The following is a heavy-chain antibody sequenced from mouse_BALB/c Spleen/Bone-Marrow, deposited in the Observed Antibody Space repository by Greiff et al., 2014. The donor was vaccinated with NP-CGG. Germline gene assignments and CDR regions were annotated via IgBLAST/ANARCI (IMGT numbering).Heavy chain of an antibody. CDR3: ARDAGRGNFDY. Sequence: EVKLVESGGGLVQPGGSLRLSCATSGFTFSDFYMEWVRQPPGKRLEWIAASRSRRNDYTTEYSASVKGRFIVSRDTSQSILYLQMNALRAEDTAIYYCARDAGRGNFDYWGQGTTLTVSS. V-gene: IGHV7-1*02. D-gene: IGHD4-1*01. CDR1: GFTFSDFY. CDR2: SRSRRNDYTT. J-gene: IGHJ2*01.